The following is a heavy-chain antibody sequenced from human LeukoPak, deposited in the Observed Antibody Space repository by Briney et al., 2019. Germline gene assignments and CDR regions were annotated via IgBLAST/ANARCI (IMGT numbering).Heavy chain of an antibody. V-gene: IGHV3-74*01. CDR1: GFTFSSYY. CDR2: IDSDGNIT. Sequence: GGSLRLSCAASGFTFSSYYIHWVRQAPGKGLVWVSRIDSDGNITTYADSVKGRFTISRDNAKNTLYLQMNSLRAEDTAVYYCARNMELRYFDWTPGRFDPWGQGTLVTVSS. D-gene: IGHD3-9*01. CDR3: ARNMELRYFDWTPGRFDP. J-gene: IGHJ5*02.